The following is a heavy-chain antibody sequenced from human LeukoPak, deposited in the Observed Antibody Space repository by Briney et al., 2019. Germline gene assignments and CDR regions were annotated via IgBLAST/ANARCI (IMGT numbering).Heavy chain of an antibody. J-gene: IGHJ3*02. V-gene: IGHV5-51*01. CDR2: IYPGDSDT. CDR3: ASVSDIVVVTATPWAFDI. D-gene: IGHD2-21*02. CDR1: GYRFTTYW. Sequence: GESLQISCKGSGYRFTTYWIAWVRQMPGKGLEWMGVIYPGDSDTRYSPSFQGQVSISADKSINTAYLQWRSLKASDTAMYYCASVSDIVVVTATPWAFDIWGQGTLVTVSS.